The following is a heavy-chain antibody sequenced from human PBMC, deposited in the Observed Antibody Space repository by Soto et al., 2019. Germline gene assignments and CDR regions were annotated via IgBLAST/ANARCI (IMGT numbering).Heavy chain of an antibody. Sequence: QVQLVESGGGVVQPGRSLRLSCAASGFTFSSFGIHWVRQAPGNGLEWVAVVSHDGSNKYYADSVKGRFTISRDNSKNTRYRQMNGLRTEDKAVYYCAKDANWNYEEKYYFDYWGQGTLVTVSS. CDR1: GFTFSSFG. J-gene: IGHJ4*02. CDR3: AKDANWNYEEKYYFDY. CDR2: VSHDGSNK. V-gene: IGHV3-30*18. D-gene: IGHD1-7*01.